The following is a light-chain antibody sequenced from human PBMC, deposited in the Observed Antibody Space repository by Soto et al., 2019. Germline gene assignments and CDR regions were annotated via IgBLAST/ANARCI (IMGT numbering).Light chain of an antibody. J-gene: IGKJ2*01. Sequence: EIVLTQSPATLSVSPGERVTLSCRASETLISFLAWYQQKPGQAPRLLIYGASTRATGVPARFSGSGSATDFTLTISSLQSEDLAVYYCQSYNDWPLAVGQGTKLEI. CDR3: QSYNDWPLA. CDR2: GAS. V-gene: IGKV3-15*01. CDR1: ETLISF.